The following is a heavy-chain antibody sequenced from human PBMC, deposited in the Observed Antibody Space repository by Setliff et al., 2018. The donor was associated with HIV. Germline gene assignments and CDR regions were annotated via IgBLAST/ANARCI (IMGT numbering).Heavy chain of an antibody. CDR1: GFTFGDYA. Sequence: PGGSLRLSCTASGFTFGDYAMSWVRQAPGKGLEWVGFIRSKAYGGTTQYAASVKGRFTISRDDSKSTVYLQMNSLKTEDTAVYYCTTWQAGNDYWGQGTLVTVSS. CDR3: TTWQAGNDY. J-gene: IGHJ4*02. D-gene: IGHD6-13*01. V-gene: IGHV3-49*04. CDR2: IRSKAYGGTT.